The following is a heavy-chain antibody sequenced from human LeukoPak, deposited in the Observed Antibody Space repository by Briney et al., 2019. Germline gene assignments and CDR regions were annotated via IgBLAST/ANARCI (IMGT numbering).Heavy chain of an antibody. V-gene: IGHV3-7*01. CDR3: ARDLAVAGTKDY. CDR2: IKQDGSEK. J-gene: IGHJ4*02. D-gene: IGHD6-19*01. CDR1: GFTFSGYW. Sequence: GGSLRLSCAASGFTFSGYWMSWVRQAPGKGLEWVANIKQDGSEKYYVDSVKGRFTISRDNAKNSLYLQMNSLRAEDTAVYYCARDLAVAGTKDYWGQGTLVTVSS.